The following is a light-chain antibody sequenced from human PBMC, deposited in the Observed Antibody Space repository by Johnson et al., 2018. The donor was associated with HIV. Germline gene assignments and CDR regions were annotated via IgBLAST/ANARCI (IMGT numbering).Light chain of an antibody. CDR2: ENN. J-gene: IGLJ1*01. CDR1: NSNIGKNY. Sequence: QSVLTQPPSVSAAPGQKVTISCSGSNSNIGKNYVSWYQQLPGTAPKLVIYENNKRPSGIPDRFSGSKSGTSATLGITGLQTGDEADYYCGTWDSSLSAGEVFGTGTKVTVL. V-gene: IGLV1-51*02. CDR3: GTWDSSLSAGEV.